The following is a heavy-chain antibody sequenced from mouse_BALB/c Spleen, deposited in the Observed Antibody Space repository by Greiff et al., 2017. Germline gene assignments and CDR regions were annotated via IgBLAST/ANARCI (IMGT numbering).Heavy chain of an antibody. J-gene: IGHJ4*01. V-gene: IGHV1-7*01. D-gene: IGHD2-4*01. CDR3: ARRIYYDYGYAMDY. Sequence: VQLQQSGAELAKPGASVKMSCKASGYTFTSYWMHWVKQRPGQGLEWIGYINPSTGYTEYNQKFKDKATLTADKSSSTAYMQLSSLTSEDSAVYYCARRIYYDYGYAMDYWGQGTSVTVSS. CDR2: INPSTGYT. CDR1: GYTFTSYW.